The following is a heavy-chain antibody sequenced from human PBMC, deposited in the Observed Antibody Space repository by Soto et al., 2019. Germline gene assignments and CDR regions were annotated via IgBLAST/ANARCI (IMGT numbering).Heavy chain of an antibody. V-gene: IGHV3-30-3*01. CDR1: GFTFSSYA. J-gene: IGHJ4*02. Sequence: GGSLRLSCAASGFTFSSYAMHWVRQAPGKGLEWVAVISYDGSNKYYADSVKGRFTISRDNSKNTLYLQMNSLRAEDTAVYYCVTDYYDSSGYYRYYWGQGTLVTVSS. CDR3: VTDYYDSSGYYRYY. CDR2: ISYDGSNK. D-gene: IGHD3-22*01.